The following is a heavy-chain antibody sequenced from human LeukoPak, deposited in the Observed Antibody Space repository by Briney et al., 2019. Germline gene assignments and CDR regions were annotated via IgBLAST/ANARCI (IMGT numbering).Heavy chain of an antibody. CDR3: ARDLGRAVVAANWYFDL. Sequence: PSKTLSLTCTVSGGSISSYYWSWIRQPPGKGLEWIGYIYYSGSTNYNPSLKSRVTISVDTSKNQFSLKLSSVTAADTAVYYCARDLGRAVVAANWYFDLWGRGTLVTVSS. CDR1: GGSISSYY. CDR2: IYYSGST. V-gene: IGHV4-59*01. D-gene: IGHD2-15*01. J-gene: IGHJ2*01.